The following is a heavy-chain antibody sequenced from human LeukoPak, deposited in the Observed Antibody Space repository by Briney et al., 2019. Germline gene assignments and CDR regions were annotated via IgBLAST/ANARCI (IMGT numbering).Heavy chain of an antibody. CDR1: GGSISSYY. CDR2: IYYSGST. D-gene: IGHD6-13*01. CDR3: ARWYSSSWYYFDY. Sequence: PSETLSLTCTVSGGSISSYYWSWIRQPPGKGLEWIGYIYYSGSTNYNPSLKSRVTISVDTSKNQFSLKLSSVTAAGTAVYYCARWYSSSWYYFDYWGQGTLVTVSS. J-gene: IGHJ4*02. V-gene: IGHV4-59*01.